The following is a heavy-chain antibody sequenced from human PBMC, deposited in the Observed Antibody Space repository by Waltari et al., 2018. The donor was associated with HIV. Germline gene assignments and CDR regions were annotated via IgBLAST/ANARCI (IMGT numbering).Heavy chain of an antibody. V-gene: IGHV4-59*01. CDR1: SDALQHDY. CDR2: ISYSGST. D-gene: IGHD3-10*01. Sequence: QVQLQESGPGLVKPSEPLSLTCNVSSDALQHDYWNWIRQLPGKELEWIGYISYSGSTKYGPSLKSRVTMSLVSSKNQFSLKLRSVTAADTAVYFCARGRRWLQFHGHYYFDYWGQGTLVTVSS. CDR3: ARGRRWLQFHGHYYFDY. J-gene: IGHJ4*02.